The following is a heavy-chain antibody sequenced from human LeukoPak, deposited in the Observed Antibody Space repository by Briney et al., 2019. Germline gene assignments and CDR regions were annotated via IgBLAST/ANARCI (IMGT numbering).Heavy chain of an antibody. D-gene: IGHD3-10*01. CDR2: IWQDGSDK. V-gene: IGHV3-33*01. J-gene: IGHJ4*02. Sequence: PGGSLRLSCAAPGFTFNTYAMHWVRQAPGQGVEWVALIWQDGSDKFSSNSVRGPFTISRDNSNKPVYLQMNNLRPEDTAVYYCAGEIFGSGSYSDFWGQGTLVTVSS. CDR3: AGEIFGSGSYSDF. CDR1: GFTFNTYA.